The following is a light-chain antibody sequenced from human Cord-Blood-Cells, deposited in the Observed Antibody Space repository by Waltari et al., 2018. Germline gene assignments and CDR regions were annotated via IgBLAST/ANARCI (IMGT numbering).Light chain of an antibody. Sequence: QSALTQPPSASGSPGQSVTISCPGTSRDAGGYNYVSWYQQHPGKAPKLMIYEVSKRPSGVPDRFSGSKSGNTASLTVSGLQAEDEADYYCSSYAGSSNWVFGGGTKLTVL. CDR1: SRDAGGYNY. CDR3: SSYAGSSNWV. J-gene: IGLJ3*02. V-gene: IGLV2-8*01. CDR2: EVS.